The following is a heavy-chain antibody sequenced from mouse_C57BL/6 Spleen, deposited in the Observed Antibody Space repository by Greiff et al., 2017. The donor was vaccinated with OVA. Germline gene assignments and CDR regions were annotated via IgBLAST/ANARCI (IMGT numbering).Heavy chain of an antibody. Sequence: EVQLVESGPVLVKPGASVKMSCKASGYTFTDYYMNWVKQSHGKSLEWIGVINPYNGGTSYNQKFKGKATLTVDKSSSTAYMELNSLTSEDSAVYYCARSTVDFDYWGQGTTLTVSS. CDR1: GYTFTDYY. V-gene: IGHV1-19*01. CDR2: INPYNGGT. D-gene: IGHD1-1*01. J-gene: IGHJ2*01. CDR3: ARSTVDFDY.